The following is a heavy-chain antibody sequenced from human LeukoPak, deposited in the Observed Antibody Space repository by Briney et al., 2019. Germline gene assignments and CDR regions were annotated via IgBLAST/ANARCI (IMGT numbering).Heavy chain of an antibody. J-gene: IGHJ5*02. CDR3: ARDYSGSFFDP. CDR2: IYYTGST. D-gene: IGHD1-26*01. CDR1: GGSITNYY. Sequence: SETLSLTCTVSGGSITNYYWSWIRQPPGKGLEWIGYIYYTGSTSYNPSLNSRVTIAMDTAKNQFSLKVSSVTAADTAVYYCARDYSGSFFDPWGQGTLVTVSS. V-gene: IGHV4-59*12.